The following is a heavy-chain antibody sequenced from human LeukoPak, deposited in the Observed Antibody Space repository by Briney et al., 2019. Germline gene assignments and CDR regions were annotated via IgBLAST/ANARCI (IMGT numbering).Heavy chain of an antibody. J-gene: IGHJ6*04. V-gene: IGHV3-30*18. D-gene: IGHD3-10*02. CDR1: GFTFSSYG. CDR3: AELGITMIGGV. Sequence: GGSLRLSCAASGFTFSSYGMHWVRQAPGKGLEWVAVISYDGNNKYNADSVKGRFTISRDNSNNTLYLQMNSLRAEDTAVYYCAELGITMIGGVWGKGTTVTISS. CDR2: ISYDGNNK.